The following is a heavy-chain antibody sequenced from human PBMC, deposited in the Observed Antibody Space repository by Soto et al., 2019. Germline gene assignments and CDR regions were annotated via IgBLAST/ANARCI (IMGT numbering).Heavy chain of an antibody. CDR2: IYATGTT. CDR1: GASISGFY. D-gene: IGHD1-1*01. J-gene: IGHJ5*02. V-gene: IGHV4-4*07. Sequence: SETLSLTCTVSGASISGFYWSWIRKSAGKGLEWIGRIYATGTTDYNHSLKSRVMMSVDTSKKQFSLKLRSVTAADTAVYYCVRDGTKTLRDWFDPWGQGMSVTVSS. CDR3: VRDGTKTLRDWFDP.